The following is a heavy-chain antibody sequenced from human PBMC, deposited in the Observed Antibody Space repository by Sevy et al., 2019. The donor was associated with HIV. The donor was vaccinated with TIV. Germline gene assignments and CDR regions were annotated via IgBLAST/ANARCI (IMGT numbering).Heavy chain of an antibody. V-gene: IGHV4-59*01. CDR3: ARESYDILPGSRGMDV. D-gene: IGHD3-9*01. J-gene: IGHJ6*02. CDR1: GGSISSYY. Sequence: SETLSLTCTVSGGSISSYYWSWIRQPPGKRLEWIGYIYYSGSANYNPTLKSRVTISVDTSKNQFSLKLRSVTAADTAVYYCARESYDILPGSRGMDVWGQGTTVTVSS. CDR2: IYYSGSA.